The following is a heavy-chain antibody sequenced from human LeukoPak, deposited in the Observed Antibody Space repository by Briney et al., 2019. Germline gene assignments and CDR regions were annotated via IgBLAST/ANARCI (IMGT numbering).Heavy chain of an antibody. CDR3: CRRWLNYYYYGMDV. D-gene: IGHD5-18*01. V-gene: IGHV3-7*01. Sequence: GSLRLSCAASEFTFSSRWMSWVRQAQGKGLEWVANIKEDGSEKYYVDSVKGRFTISRDNAKNSLYLQMNSLRAEDTAVYYCCRRWLNYYYYGMDVWGQGTTVTVSS. J-gene: IGHJ6*02. CDR2: IKEDGSEK. CDR1: EFTFSSRW.